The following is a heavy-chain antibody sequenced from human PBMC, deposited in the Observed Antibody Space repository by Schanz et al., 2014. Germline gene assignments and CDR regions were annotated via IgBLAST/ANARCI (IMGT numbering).Heavy chain of an antibody. D-gene: IGHD3-10*01. J-gene: IGHJ4*02. CDR1: GFSFSTYA. Sequence: QVQLVESGGGVVQPGRSLRLSCAASGFSFSTYAMHWVRQAPGKGLRCVAVISGNGGEKYYADSVKGRFTISRDNSKNTLYVQLNSLRAEDTAVYYCAKDPYGSGNHYTYWGRGALVRVSS. CDR3: AKDPYGSGNHYTY. CDR2: ISGNGGEK. V-gene: IGHV3-30*04.